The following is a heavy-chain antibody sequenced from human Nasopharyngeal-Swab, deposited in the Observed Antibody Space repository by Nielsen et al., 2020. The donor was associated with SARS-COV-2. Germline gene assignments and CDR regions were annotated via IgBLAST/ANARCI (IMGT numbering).Heavy chain of an antibody. CDR1: GGSISSGGYY. CDR3: ARRFTDTIFGANNYYFDY. Sequence: SETLSLTCTVSGGSISSGGYYWSWIRQHPGKGLEWIGYIYYSRSTYYNPSLKSRVTISVDTSKNQFSLKLSSVTAADTAVYYCARRFTDTIFGANNYYFDYWGQGTLVTVSS. CDR2: IYYSRST. J-gene: IGHJ4*02. D-gene: IGHD3-3*01. V-gene: IGHV4-31*03.